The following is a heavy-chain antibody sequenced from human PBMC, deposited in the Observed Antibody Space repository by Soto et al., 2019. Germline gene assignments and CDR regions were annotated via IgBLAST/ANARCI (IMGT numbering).Heavy chain of an antibody. J-gene: IGHJ6*02. D-gene: IGHD3-3*01. Sequence: SVKVSCKASGGTFSSYAISWVRQAPGQGLEWMGGIIPIFGTANYAQKFQGRVTITADESTSTAYMELSSLRSEDTAVYYCARANTYYDFWSGYSGPDYYYYGMDVWGQGTTVTVSS. CDR3: ARANTYYDFWSGYSGPDYYYYGMDV. CDR1: GGTFSSYA. V-gene: IGHV1-69*13. CDR2: IIPIFGTA.